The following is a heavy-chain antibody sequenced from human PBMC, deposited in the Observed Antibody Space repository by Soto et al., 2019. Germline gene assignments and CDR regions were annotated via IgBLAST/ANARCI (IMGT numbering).Heavy chain of an antibody. Sequence: PGGSLRLSCAASGFTFSDYYMSWIRQAPGKGLEWVSYISSSGSTIYYADSVKGRFTISRDNAKNSLYLQMNSLRAEDTAVYYCARDPQYYYDSSGSPFVDYWGQGTLVTVSS. D-gene: IGHD3-22*01. J-gene: IGHJ4*02. CDR2: ISSSGSTI. CDR1: GFTFSDYY. V-gene: IGHV3-11*01. CDR3: ARDPQYYYDSSGSPFVDY.